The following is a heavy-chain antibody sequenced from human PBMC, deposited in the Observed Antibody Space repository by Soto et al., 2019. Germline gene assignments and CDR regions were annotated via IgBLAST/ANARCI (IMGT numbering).Heavy chain of an antibody. CDR2: ISSNGGST. V-gene: IGHV3-64*01. Sequence: EVQLVESGGGLVQPGGSLRLSCAASGFTFSSYAMHWVRQAPGKGLEYVSAISSNGGSTYYANSVKGRFIISRDNSKNTLYLQMGSLRAEDMAVYYCARDHALGYCSSTSCPPDYWGQGTLVTVSS. CDR1: GFTFSSYA. CDR3: ARDHALGYCSSTSCPPDY. D-gene: IGHD2-2*01. J-gene: IGHJ4*02.